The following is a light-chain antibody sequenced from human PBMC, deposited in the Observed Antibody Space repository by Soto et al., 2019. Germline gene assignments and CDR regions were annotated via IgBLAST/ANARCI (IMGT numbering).Light chain of an antibody. CDR2: AAS. V-gene: IGKV3-15*01. J-gene: IGKJ5*01. Sequence: EIVLTQSPDTLSLSPGERATLSCRASQSVDRNLAWYQQKPGQAPRVPIYAASTRATGLPARFSGSGSGTEFTLTISSLQSEDFAVYYCQQYDNWPITFGQGTRLEIK. CDR1: QSVDRN. CDR3: QQYDNWPIT.